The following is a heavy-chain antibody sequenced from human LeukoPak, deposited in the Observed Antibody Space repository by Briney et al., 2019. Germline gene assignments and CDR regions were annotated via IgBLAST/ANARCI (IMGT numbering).Heavy chain of an antibody. CDR1: GGSISSYY. D-gene: IGHD2-2*02. Sequence: SETLSLTCTVSGGSISSYYWSWIRQPPGKGLEWIGYIYYSGSTNYDPSLKSRVTISVDTSKNQFSLKLSSVTAAVTAVYYCARVVVPAAIDYWGQGTLVTVSS. V-gene: IGHV4-59*01. J-gene: IGHJ4*02. CDR2: IYYSGST. CDR3: ARVVVPAAIDY.